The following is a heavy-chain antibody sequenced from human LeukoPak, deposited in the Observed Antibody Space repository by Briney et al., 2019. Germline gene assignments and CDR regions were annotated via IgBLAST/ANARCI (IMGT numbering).Heavy chain of an antibody. CDR1: GYAFTRYY. CDR2: INPNSGGT. CDR3: ARDLSGEQQLVNWFDP. D-gene: IGHD6-13*01. V-gene: IGHV1-2*02. J-gene: IGHJ5*02. Sequence: GASVKVSCKASGYAFTRYYIHWVRQAPGQGLEWMGWINPNSGGTNYAQKFQGRVTMTRDTSISTAYMELSRLRSDDTAVYYCARDLSGEQQLVNWFDPWGQGTLVTVSS.